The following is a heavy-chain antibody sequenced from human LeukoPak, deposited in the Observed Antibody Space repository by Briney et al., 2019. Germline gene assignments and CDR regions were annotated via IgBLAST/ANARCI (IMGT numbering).Heavy chain of an antibody. V-gene: IGHV4-59*01. Sequence: SETLSLTCTVSGGSISSYYWSWIRQPPGKGLEWSGYICYSGSTNYNPSLKSRVTISVDTSKNQFSLKLSSVTAADAAVYYCARVVGYCSSTTCSPSYYGLDVWGQGTTVTVSS. CDR1: GGSISSYY. J-gene: IGHJ6*02. CDR2: ICYSGST. CDR3: ARVVGYCSSTTCSPSYYGLDV. D-gene: IGHD2-2*01.